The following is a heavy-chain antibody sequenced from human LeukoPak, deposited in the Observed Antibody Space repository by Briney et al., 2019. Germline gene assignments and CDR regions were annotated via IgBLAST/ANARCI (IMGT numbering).Heavy chain of an antibody. CDR2: FTSKTDGGTT. J-gene: IGHJ4*02. Sequence: GGSLRLTCAASGFTFNKARMNWVRQAPGKGLEWVGRFTSKTDGGTTDYAAPVRGRFTISRDDSKDTLYLQMNSLKTEDTAVYYCTTAQSFNSSGSLAYWGQGTLVTVSS. V-gene: IGHV3-15*01. CDR1: GFTFNKAR. CDR3: TTAQSFNSSGSLAY. D-gene: IGHD3-22*01.